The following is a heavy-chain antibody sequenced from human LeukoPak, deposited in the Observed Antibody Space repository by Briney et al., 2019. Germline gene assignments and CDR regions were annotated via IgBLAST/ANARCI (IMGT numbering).Heavy chain of an antibody. D-gene: IGHD3-3*01. J-gene: IGHJ4*02. CDR2: ISAYNGNT. CDR3: ARDLYPVTIFGVVISY. CDR1: GYTFTSYG. Sequence: ASVKVSCKASGYTFTSYGISWVRQAPGQGLEWMGWISAYNGNTNYAQKLQGRVTMTTDTSTSTAYMELRSLRSDDTAVYYCARDLYPVTIFGVVISYWGQGTLVIVSS. V-gene: IGHV1-18*01.